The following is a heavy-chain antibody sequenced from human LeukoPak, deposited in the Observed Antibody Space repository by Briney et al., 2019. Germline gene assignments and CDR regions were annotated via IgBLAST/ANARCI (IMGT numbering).Heavy chain of an antibody. CDR1: GGSFSGYY. CDR2: MNPSGST. V-gene: IGHV4-34*01. D-gene: IGHD3-22*01. J-gene: IGHJ6*03. CDR3: ARGRQDVTMIVVIMTAVSYYLDV. Sequence: SETLSLTCAVYGGSFSGYYWTWIRHTSEKGLEWIGEMNPSGSTNYNPSLKSRVTISVDTSTNQCSLTLSSVTASDTAVYYCARGRQDVTMIVVIMTAVSYYLDVWGKGTTVTVS.